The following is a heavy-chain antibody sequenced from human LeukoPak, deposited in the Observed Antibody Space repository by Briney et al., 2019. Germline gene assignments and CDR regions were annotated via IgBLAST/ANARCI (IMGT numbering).Heavy chain of an antibody. CDR1: GGTFSSYA. Sequence: SVKVSCKASGGTFSSYAISWVRQAPGQGLEWMGGIIPIFGTANYAQKFQGRVTITADESTSTAYMELSGLRSEDTAVYYCARASASFHTNVLRFLEWLLDFDYWGQGTLVTVSS. V-gene: IGHV1-69*13. CDR2: IIPIFGTA. CDR3: ARASASFHTNVLRFLEWLLDFDY. D-gene: IGHD3-3*01. J-gene: IGHJ4*02.